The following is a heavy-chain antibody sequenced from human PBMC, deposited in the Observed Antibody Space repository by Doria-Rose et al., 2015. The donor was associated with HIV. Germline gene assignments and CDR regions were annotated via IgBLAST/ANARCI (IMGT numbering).Heavy chain of an antibody. J-gene: IGHJ4*02. CDR1: GVSLSSPGMG. D-gene: IGHD6-13*01. V-gene: IGHV2-26*01. CDR2: IFSDDER. CDR3: ARIKSSRWYHKYYFDF. Sequence: QITLKESGPVLVKPTETLTLTCTVSGVSLSSPGMGVSWIRQPPGKALERLANIFSDDERSYKTSLKSRLAISRGTSKSQVVLTMTDTDPVDTATYYCARIKSSRWYHKYYFDFWGQGTLVIVSA.